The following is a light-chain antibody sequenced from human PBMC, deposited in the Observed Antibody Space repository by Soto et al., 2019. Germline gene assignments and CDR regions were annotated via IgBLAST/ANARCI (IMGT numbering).Light chain of an antibody. CDR1: SSDVGAFDY. Sequence: QSALAQPASVSGSPGQTITISCTGTSSDVGAFDYVSWYQQHLGQAPKLLISEVTNRPAGVSHRFFGSKSGNTASLTISGLQPEDEADYYCSSYTRSSTLVFGGGTKLTVL. CDR3: SSYTRSSTLV. J-gene: IGLJ2*01. V-gene: IGLV2-14*01. CDR2: EVT.